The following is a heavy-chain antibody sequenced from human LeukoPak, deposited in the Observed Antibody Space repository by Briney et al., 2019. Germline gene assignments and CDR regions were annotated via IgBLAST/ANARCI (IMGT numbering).Heavy chain of an antibody. V-gene: IGHV4-34*01. CDR3: AREDSSVEYYYHYYYMDV. CDR1: GGSFSGYY. J-gene: IGHJ6*03. Sequence: SETLSLTCAVYGGSFSGYYWSWIRQPPGKGLEWIGEINHSGSTNYNPSLKSRVTISVDTSKNQFSLKLSSVTAADTAVYYCAREDSSVEYYYHYYYMDVWGKGTTVTVSS. D-gene: IGHD6-19*01. CDR2: INHSGST.